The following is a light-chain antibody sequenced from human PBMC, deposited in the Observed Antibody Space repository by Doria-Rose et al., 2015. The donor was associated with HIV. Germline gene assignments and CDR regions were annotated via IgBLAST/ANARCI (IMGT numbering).Light chain of an antibody. CDR2: GAS. Sequence: TQSPSFLSASVGVRVTITCRASQGTSRYLAWYQQKPGKAPTLLIFGASTLQSGVTSRFSGSGSGTEFALTISSPQPEDFATYYCQQFDSFPRTFGQGTKVELK. CDR3: QQFDSFPRT. J-gene: IGKJ1*01. V-gene: IGKV1-9*01. CDR1: QGTSRY.